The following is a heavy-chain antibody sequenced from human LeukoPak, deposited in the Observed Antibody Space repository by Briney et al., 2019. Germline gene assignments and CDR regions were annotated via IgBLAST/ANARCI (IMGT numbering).Heavy chain of an antibody. CDR1: GDTLTEVS. CDR3: ATGRGSARDY. V-gene: IGHV1-24*01. Sequence: GASVKVSCKVSGDTLTEVSMHWVRQAPGKGREWMGRFDPEDGETIYAQKFQGRVTMTEDTSTNTAYMELSSLRSEDTAVYYCATGRGSARDYWGQGTLVTVYS. J-gene: IGHJ4*02. CDR2: FDPEDGET. D-gene: IGHD3-10*01.